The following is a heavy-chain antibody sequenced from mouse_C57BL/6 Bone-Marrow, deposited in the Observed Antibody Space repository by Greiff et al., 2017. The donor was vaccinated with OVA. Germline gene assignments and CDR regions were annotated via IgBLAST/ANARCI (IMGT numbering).Heavy chain of an antibody. CDR3: ARVRTYYYGPYYFDY. J-gene: IGHJ2*01. CDR1: GYTFTDHT. D-gene: IGHD1-1*01. V-gene: IGHV1-78*01. Sequence: QVQLQQSDAELVKPGASVKISCKVSGYTFTDHTIHWMKQRPEQGLEWIGYIYPRDGSTKYNEKFKGKATLTADKSSSTAYMQLNSLTSEDSAVYFCARVRTYYYGPYYFDYWGRGTTLTVSS. CDR2: IYPRDGST.